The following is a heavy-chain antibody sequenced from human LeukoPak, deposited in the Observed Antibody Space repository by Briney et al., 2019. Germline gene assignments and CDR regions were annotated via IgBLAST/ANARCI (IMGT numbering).Heavy chain of an antibody. J-gene: IGHJ1*01. CDR3: AKDPHPLVGATPPHH. V-gene: IGHV3-23*01. CDR2: IRNRGGET. Sequence: GGSLRLSCAASGFTFDSYALSWVRQAPGKGPEWVAVIRNRGGETFYTDSVKGRFTISRDNSDNTLYLQMNNLRAEDTAVYYCAKDPHPLVGATPPHHWGQGTLVTVSS. D-gene: IGHD1-26*01. CDR1: GFTFDSYA.